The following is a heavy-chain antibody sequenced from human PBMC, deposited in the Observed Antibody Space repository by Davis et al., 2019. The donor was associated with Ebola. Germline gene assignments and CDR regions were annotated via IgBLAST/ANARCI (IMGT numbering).Heavy chain of an antibody. V-gene: IGHV4-39*07. J-gene: IGHJ5*02. Sequence: PSETLSLTCTVSGGSISSSSYYWGWIRQPPGKGLEWIGSIYYSGSTYYNPSLKSRVTISVDTSKNQFSLKLSSVTAADTAVYYCARDNENSSSSGYNWFDPWGQGTLVTVSS. D-gene: IGHD6-6*01. CDR3: ARDNENSSSSGYNWFDP. CDR1: GGSISSSSYY. CDR2: IYYSGST.